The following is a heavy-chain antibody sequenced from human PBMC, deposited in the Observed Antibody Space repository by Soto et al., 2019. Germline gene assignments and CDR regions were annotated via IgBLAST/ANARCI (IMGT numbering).Heavy chain of an antibody. CDR3: AKDPISPAAISDY. J-gene: IGHJ4*02. D-gene: IGHD2-2*01. CDR2: ISGSGSSK. V-gene: IGHV3-23*01. CDR1: GFTFSSYG. Sequence: GGSLRLSCAASGFTFSSYGMHWVRQAPGKGLEWVSAISGSGSSKYYADSVKGRFTISRDNSKNTLYLQMNSLRAEDTAVYYCAKDPISPAAISDYWGQGTLVTISS.